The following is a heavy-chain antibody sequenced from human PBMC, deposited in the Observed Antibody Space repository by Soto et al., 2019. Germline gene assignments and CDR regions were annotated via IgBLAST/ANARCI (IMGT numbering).Heavy chain of an antibody. Sequence: GWSLRLSCAASGFPFSSYAMSWVRQAPGKGLEWVSGISGSGGGTYYADSVKGRVTISRDNSKNTLYLQMNSLRAEDTAVYYCAKYPDNDWGSGHSGREYGMDGWGRGTTVTVSS. J-gene: IGHJ6*02. CDR1: GFPFSSYA. CDR2: ISGSGGGT. V-gene: IGHV3-23*01. CDR3: AKYPDNDWGSGHSGREYGMDG. D-gene: IGHD3-16*01.